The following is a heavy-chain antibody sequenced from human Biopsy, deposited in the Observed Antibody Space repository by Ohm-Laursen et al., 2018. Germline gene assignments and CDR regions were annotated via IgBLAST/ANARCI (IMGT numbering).Heavy chain of an antibody. CDR1: GYSFTSYY. V-gene: IGHV1-46*01. J-gene: IGHJ4*02. Sequence: ASVKVSCKTSGYSFTSYYMHWVRQAPGQGLEWMGMINPSGSTTSYPQIFQGRVTMTRDTSKSTVYMELSSLRSADTAVYFCARNTGWYGDLYYFDYWGQGTLVTVSS. D-gene: IGHD6-19*01. CDR2: INPSGSTT. CDR3: ARNTGWYGDLYYFDY.